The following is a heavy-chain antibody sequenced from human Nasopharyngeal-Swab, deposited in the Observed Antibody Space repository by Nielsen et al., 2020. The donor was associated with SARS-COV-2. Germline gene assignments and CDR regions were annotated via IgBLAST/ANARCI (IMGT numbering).Heavy chain of an antibody. CDR1: GFIFSSYA. Sequence: GGSLRLSCAASGFIFSSYAMSWVRQAPGKGLEWVSGIRHNGGTFYADSVKGRFTISRDNAKSTLYLQIHSLGAEDTAVYYCAKDGTYGYSRFDSWGQGTLVTVSS. CDR2: IRHNGGT. V-gene: IGHV3-23*01. J-gene: IGHJ4*02. CDR3: AKDGTYGYSRFDS. D-gene: IGHD5-18*01.